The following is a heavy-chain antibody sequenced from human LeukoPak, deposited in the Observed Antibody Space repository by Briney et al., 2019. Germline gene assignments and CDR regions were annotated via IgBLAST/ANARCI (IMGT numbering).Heavy chain of an antibody. Sequence: GGTLRLSCSASGFTFTTYGMNWVRQAPGKGLEWDSGISGSGGTTYYADSVKGRFTISRDNSKNMLYLQMNSLRAEDTAVYYCARSSGYFDYWGQGTLVTVSS. CDR3: ARSSGYFDY. V-gene: IGHV3-23*01. CDR2: ISGSGGTT. J-gene: IGHJ4*02. D-gene: IGHD3-22*01. CDR1: GFTFTTYG.